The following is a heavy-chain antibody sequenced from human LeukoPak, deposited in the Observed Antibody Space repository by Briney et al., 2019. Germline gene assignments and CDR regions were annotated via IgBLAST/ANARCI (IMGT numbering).Heavy chain of an antibody. V-gene: IGHV4-30-4*01. D-gene: IGHD2-2*01. Sequence: PSETLSLTCTVSGGSISSGDYYWSWIRQPPGKGLEWIGYIYYSGSTYYNPSLKSRVTISVDTSKNQFSLKLSSVTAADTAVYYCARAPQGYEEADFDIWGQGTMVTVSS. CDR2: IYYSGST. J-gene: IGHJ3*02. CDR1: GGSISSGDYY. CDR3: ARAPQGYEEADFDI.